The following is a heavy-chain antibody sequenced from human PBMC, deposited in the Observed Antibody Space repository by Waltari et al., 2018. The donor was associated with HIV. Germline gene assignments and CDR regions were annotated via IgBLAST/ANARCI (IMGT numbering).Heavy chain of an antibody. V-gene: IGHV1-3*01. CDR2: INAGNGNT. D-gene: IGHD2-2*01. CDR1: GYPFNSYA. J-gene: IGHJ4*02. CDR3: ARGPAAKNFDY. Sequence: QVQLVQSGAEVKKPGASVKASCRASGYPFNSYAMHWVRQAPGQRLEWMGWINAGNGNTKYSQKFQGRVTITRDTSASTAYMELSSLRSEDTAVYYCARGPAAKNFDYWGQGTLVTVSS.